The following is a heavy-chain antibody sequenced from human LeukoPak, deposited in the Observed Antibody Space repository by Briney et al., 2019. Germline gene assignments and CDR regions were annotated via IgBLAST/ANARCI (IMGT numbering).Heavy chain of an antibody. CDR2: TYYSSKWYT. J-gene: IGHJ4*02. CDR1: GDSVSSA. V-gene: IGHV6-1*01. Sequence: SQTLSLTCAISGDSVSSAWNWIRQSPSRGLEWLGRTYYSSKWYTDYAVSVKGRVSINLDTSKNQLSLQLSSVTPEDTAVYYCARGWLRSGFDLWGQGTLVTVSS. CDR3: ARGWLRSGFDL. D-gene: IGHD5-12*01.